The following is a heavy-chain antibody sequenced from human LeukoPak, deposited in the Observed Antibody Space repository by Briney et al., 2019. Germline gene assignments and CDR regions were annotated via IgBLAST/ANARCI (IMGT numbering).Heavy chain of an antibody. D-gene: IGHD2-15*01. CDR2: IYYNGST. Sequence: PSETLSLTCTVSGGSISSSSYYWGWIRQPPGKGLEWIGSIYYNGSTYYNPSLKSRVTISVDTSKNQFSLKLSSVTAADTAVYYCARQVLRSNDAFDIWGQGTMVTVSS. J-gene: IGHJ3*02. CDR3: ARQVLRSNDAFDI. CDR1: GGSISSSSYY. V-gene: IGHV4-39*01.